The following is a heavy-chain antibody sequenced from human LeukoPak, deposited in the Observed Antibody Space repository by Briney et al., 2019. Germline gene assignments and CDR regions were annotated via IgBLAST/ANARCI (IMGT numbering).Heavy chain of an antibody. V-gene: IGHV1-69*13. CDR2: IIPIFGTA. D-gene: IGHD3-10*01. J-gene: IGHJ6*03. CDR1: GGTFNSYA. Sequence: SVKVSCKASGGTFNSYAISWVRQAPGQGLEWTGGIIPIFGTANYAQKFQGRVTITADESTSTAYMELSSLRSEDTAVYYCARDYSGRSGSYPYYYYYMDVWGKGTTVTVSS. CDR3: ARDYSGRSGSYPYYYYYMDV.